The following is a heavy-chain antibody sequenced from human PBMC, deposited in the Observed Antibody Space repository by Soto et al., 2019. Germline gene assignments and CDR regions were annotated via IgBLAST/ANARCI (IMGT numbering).Heavy chain of an antibody. CDR3: ARSQITMVRGVTGMDV. V-gene: IGHV1-46*01. CDR1: GYTFTSSY. CDR2: INPSGGST. D-gene: IGHD3-10*01. Sequence: GASVKVSCKASGYTFTSSYMHWVRQAPEQGLEWMGIINPSGGSTNYAQKFQGRVTMTRDTSTSTVYMEVSSLRSEDTAVYYCARSQITMVRGVTGMDVWGQGTTVTVS. J-gene: IGHJ6*02.